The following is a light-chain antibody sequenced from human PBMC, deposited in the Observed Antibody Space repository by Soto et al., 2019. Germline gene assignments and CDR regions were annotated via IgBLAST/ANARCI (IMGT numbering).Light chain of an antibody. CDR3: SSYTSSSTVV. Sequence: QSALTQPASVSGSPGQSITITCTGSRSDVGGYNYVSWYQHHPGKAPKLIIYDVSNRPSGVSNRFFGSKSGNTASLTIPGLQAEDEADYYCSSYTSSSTVVFGGGTKLTVL. CDR2: DVS. CDR1: RSDVGGYNY. J-gene: IGLJ2*01. V-gene: IGLV2-14*03.